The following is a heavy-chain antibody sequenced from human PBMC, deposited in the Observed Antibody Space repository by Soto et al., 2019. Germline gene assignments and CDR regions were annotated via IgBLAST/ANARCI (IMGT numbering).Heavy chain of an antibody. CDR3: AKGSAGSS. D-gene: IGHD6-13*01. V-gene: IGHV3-23*01. CDR2: ISSAGDNK. CDR1: GFTFSRYP. Sequence: EVQLLESGGGLVQPGGSLRLSCAASGFTFSRYPMSWVRQAPGKGLEWVSAISSAGDNKYYADSVKGRFTISRDNSKNTLYLQVSSLRAEDTAIYYCAKGSAGSSWGQGTLVIVSS. J-gene: IGHJ4*02.